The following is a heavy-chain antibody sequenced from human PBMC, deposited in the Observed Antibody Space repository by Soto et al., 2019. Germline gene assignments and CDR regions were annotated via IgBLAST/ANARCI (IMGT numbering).Heavy chain of an antibody. D-gene: IGHD3-16*01. J-gene: IGHJ4*02. CDR1: GFNFNTYS. Sequence: EVQLVESGGGLVKPGGSLRLSCAASGFNFNTYSMNWVRQAPGKGLEWVSSISRSSTYIYYADSVTGRCTTSRDNAKNSLYLQMNSLRAEDTAVYYCARGFGIADHFDYWGQGTLISVSS. CDR2: ISRSSTYI. V-gene: IGHV3-21*01. CDR3: ARGFGIADHFDY.